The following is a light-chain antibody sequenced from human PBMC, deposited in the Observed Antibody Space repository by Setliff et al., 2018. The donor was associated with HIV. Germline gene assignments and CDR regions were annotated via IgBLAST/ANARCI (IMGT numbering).Light chain of an antibody. J-gene: IGLJ1*01. Sequence: QSALTQPPSASGSPGHSVTISCTGNISDVGTYNYVSWYQQHPGKAPKLMTYEVSKRPSGVPDRFSGSKSGNTASLTVSGLQPEDEADYYCCSYAGSHTFVFGTGTKVTVL. CDR3: CSYAGSHTFV. CDR2: EVS. V-gene: IGLV2-8*01. CDR1: ISDVGTYNY.